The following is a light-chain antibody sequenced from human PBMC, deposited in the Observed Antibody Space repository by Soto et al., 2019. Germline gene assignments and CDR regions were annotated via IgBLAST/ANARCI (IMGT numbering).Light chain of an antibody. CDR1: QSVSSY. CDR3: QQRSSWPPS. CDR2: DAS. J-gene: IGKJ3*01. V-gene: IGKV3-11*01. Sequence: EIVLTQSPATLSLSPGERATLSCRASQSVSSYLAWYQQKPGQAPRLLIYDASNWATGIPARFSGSGSGTDFPLTISSLEPEDFAVYYCQQRSSWPPSFGPGTKVDIK.